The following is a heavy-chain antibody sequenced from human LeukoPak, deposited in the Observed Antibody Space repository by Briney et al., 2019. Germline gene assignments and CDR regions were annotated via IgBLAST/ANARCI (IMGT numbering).Heavy chain of an antibody. CDR2: ISFDGSKK. D-gene: IGHD2-2*01. Sequence: GGSLRLSCAASGFIFHSYAMHWVRQAPGKGLEWVALISFDGSKKFYTDSVKGRFTISRDNSKNKLYVQMDSLRADDTAVYYCARDNWDCSSTSCYVGFYYYYYMDVWGKGTTVTVSS. V-gene: IGHV3-30*04. CDR3: ARDNWDCSSTSCYVGFYYYYYMDV. J-gene: IGHJ6*03. CDR1: GFIFHSYA.